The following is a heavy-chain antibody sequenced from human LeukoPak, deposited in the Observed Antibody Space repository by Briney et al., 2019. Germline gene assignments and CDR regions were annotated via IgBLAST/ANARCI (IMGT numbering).Heavy chain of an antibody. Sequence: SETLSLTCTVSGGSISSGDYYWSWIRQPPGKGLEWIGYIYYSGSTYYNPSLKSRVTISVDTSKSQFSLKLSSVTAADTAVYYCARERATTTVVVFDYWGQGTLVTVSS. CDR2: IYYSGST. D-gene: IGHD4-23*01. V-gene: IGHV4-30-4*08. CDR3: ARERATTTVVVFDY. J-gene: IGHJ4*02. CDR1: GGSISSGDYY.